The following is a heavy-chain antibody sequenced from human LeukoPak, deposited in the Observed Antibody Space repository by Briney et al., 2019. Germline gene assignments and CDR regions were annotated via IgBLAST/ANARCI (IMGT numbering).Heavy chain of an antibody. J-gene: IGHJ4*02. Sequence: QTGGSLRPSCAASGFTFHKYAMSWVRQAPGKGLEWVSGISPSGSTYYADSVKGRFTISRDNSENMLYLQMNSLRVEDTAVYFCAKDRPNYYGSNGHYYRRDGDYWGQGTLVTVSS. D-gene: IGHD3-22*01. V-gene: IGHV3-23*01. CDR1: GFTFHKYA. CDR3: AKDRPNYYGSNGHYYRRDGDY. CDR2: ISPSGST.